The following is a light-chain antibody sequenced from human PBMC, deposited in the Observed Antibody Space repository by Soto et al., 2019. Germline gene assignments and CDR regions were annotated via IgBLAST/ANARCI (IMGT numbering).Light chain of an antibody. J-gene: IGKJ1*01. CDR1: QSVLYSSNNKNY. Sequence: DIVMTQSPDSLAVSLGERATINCKSSQSVLYSSNNKNYLAWYQQKPGQPPKLLIYWASTREFGVPDRFSGSGSGTDFTLTISSLQAEDVAVYYCQQYYSIPWTSGQGTKVEIK. CDR2: WAS. CDR3: QQYYSIPWT. V-gene: IGKV4-1*01.